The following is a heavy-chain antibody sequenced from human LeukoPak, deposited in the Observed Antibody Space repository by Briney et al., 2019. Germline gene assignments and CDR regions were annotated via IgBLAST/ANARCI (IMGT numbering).Heavy chain of an antibody. CDR3: ARVRSGYYFDY. Sequence: GGSLRLSCAASGFTFSIYWMHWVRQAQGKGLVWVSRINSDGSSTNYADSVKGRFTISRDNAKNSLYLQMNSLRAEDTAVYYCARVRSGYYFDYWGQGTLVTVSS. D-gene: IGHD3-22*01. J-gene: IGHJ4*02. CDR2: INSDGSST. CDR1: GFTFSIYW. V-gene: IGHV3-74*01.